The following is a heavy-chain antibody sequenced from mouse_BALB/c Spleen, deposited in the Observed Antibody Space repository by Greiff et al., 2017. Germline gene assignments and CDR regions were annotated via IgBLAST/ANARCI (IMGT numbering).Heavy chain of an antibody. Sequence: EVMLVESGGGLVKPGGSLKLSCAASGFTFSSYAMSWVRQTPEKRLEWVASISSGGSTYYPDSVKGRFTISRDNARNILYLQMSSLRSEDTAMYSGAGGRGGNPAGFAYWGQGTLVTVSA. CDR2: ISSGGST. J-gene: IGHJ3*01. CDR3: AGGRGGNPAGFAY. V-gene: IGHV5-6-5*01. CDR1: GFTFSSYA. D-gene: IGHD2-1*01.